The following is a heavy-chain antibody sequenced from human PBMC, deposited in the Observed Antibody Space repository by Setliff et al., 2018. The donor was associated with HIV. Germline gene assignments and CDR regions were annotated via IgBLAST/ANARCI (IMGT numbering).Heavy chain of an antibody. Sequence: GASVKVSCKASGYTFTAYYLHWVRQAPGQGLEWMGRINPNNGDTNYAQKFQGRVTMTRDTSTSTAYMELSSLRSEDTAVYYCARDPSPYYSDDSGYPDDAFDIWGQGTMVTVSS. CDR3: ARDPSPYYSDDSGYPDDAFDI. V-gene: IGHV1-2*06. CDR1: GYTFTAYY. J-gene: IGHJ3*02. D-gene: IGHD3-22*01. CDR2: INPNNGDT.